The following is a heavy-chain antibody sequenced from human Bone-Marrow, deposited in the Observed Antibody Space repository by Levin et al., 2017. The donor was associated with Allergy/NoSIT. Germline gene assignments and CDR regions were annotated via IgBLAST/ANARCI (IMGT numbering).Heavy chain of an antibody. Sequence: SQTLSLPCSVSCSSISCCYWSWIRQSPGKGLEWIGYIYYSGSTNYNPSLKSRVTISVDTSKNQLSLKLTSVTAADTATYYCARGLYDSLYYPPAYWGQGALVTVSS. D-gene: IGHD3-22*01. CDR2: IYYSGST. V-gene: IGHV4-59*01. J-gene: IGHJ4*02. CDR3: ARGLYDSLYYPPAY. CDR1: CSSISCCY.